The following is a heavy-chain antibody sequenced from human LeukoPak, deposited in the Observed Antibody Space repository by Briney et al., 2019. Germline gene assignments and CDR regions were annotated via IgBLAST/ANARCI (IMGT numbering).Heavy chain of an antibody. CDR2: IYYSGST. D-gene: IGHD2-15*01. Sequence: SETLSLTCTVSGGSISSYYWSWIRQPPGKGLEWIGYIYYSGSTNYNPSLKSRVTISVDTSKNQFSLKLSSVTAADTAVYYCARGRGDCSGGSCYRFDPWGQGTLVTVSS. V-gene: IGHV4-59*12. CDR3: ARGRGDCSGGSCYRFDP. J-gene: IGHJ5*02. CDR1: GGSISSYY.